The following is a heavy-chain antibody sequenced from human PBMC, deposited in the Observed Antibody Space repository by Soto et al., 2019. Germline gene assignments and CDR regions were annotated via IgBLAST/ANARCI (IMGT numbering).Heavy chain of an antibody. CDR3: ARGRSYCSSTSCYRGHYYYGMDV. CDR1: GGSFSGYY. V-gene: IGHV4-34*01. Sequence: PSETLSLTCAVYGGSFSGYYWTWIRQPPGTGLEWIGEINHSGSTNYNPSLKSRVTISVDTSKNQFSLKLTSVTAADTAVYYCARGRSYCSSTSCYRGHYYYGMDVWGQGTTVTVSS. J-gene: IGHJ6*02. D-gene: IGHD2-2*02. CDR2: INHSGST.